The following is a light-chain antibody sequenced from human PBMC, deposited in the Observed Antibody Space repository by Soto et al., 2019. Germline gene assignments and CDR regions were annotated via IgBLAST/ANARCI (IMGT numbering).Light chain of an antibody. CDR3: CSYAGSYAL. Sequence: QSALTQPRSVSGSPGQSVTISCTGTSSDVGGYKYVSWFQQHPGKAPKVMIYEVSERPSGVPGRFSGSKSGNTASLTISGLQAEDEADYYSCSYAGSYALFGGGTKLTVL. V-gene: IGLV2-11*01. CDR1: SSDVGGYKY. CDR2: EVS. J-gene: IGLJ2*01.